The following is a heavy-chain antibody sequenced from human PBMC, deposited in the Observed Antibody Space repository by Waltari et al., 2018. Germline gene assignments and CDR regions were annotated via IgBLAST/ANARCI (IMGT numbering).Heavy chain of an antibody. V-gene: IGHV4-59*01. CDR2: IYYSGST. Sequence: QVQLQESGPGLVKPSETLSLTCTVSGGSISRYYWSWIRQPPGKGLEWIGYIYYSGSTNYNPSLKSRVTISVDTSKNQFSLKLSSVTAADTAVYYCARGPPSKPLRYWGQGTLVTVSS. J-gene: IGHJ4*02. CDR3: ARGPPSKPLRY. D-gene: IGHD2-2*01. CDR1: GGSISRYY.